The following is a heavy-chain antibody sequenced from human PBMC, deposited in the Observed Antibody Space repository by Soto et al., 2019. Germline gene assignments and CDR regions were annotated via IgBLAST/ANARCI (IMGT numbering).Heavy chain of an antibody. J-gene: IGHJ5*02. CDR2: IYYSGST. CDR3: ARRDYDYIWGSYRQDNWFDP. Sequence: SETLSLTCTVSGGSISSYYWSWIRQPPGKGLEWIGYIYYSGSTNYNPSLKSRVTISVDTSKNQFSLKLSSVTAADTAVYYCARRDYDYIWGSYRQDNWFDPWGQGTLVTVSS. CDR1: GGSISSYY. D-gene: IGHD3-16*02. V-gene: IGHV4-59*08.